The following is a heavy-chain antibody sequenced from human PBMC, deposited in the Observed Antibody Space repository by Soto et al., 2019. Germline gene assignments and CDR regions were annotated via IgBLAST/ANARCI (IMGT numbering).Heavy chain of an antibody. V-gene: IGHV1-46*01. J-gene: IGHJ4*02. Sequence: ASVKVSCKASGYTFTSYYMHWVRQAPGKGLEWMGIINPSGGSTSYAQKFQGRVTMTRDTSTDTAYMELSSLRSEDTAVYYCATSLAILTGSYYFDYWGQGTLVTVSS. CDR3: ATSLAILTGSYYFDY. CDR2: INPSGGST. D-gene: IGHD3-9*01. CDR1: GYTFTSYY.